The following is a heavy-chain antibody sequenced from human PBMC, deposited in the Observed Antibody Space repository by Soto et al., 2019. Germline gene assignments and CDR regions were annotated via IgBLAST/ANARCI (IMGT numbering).Heavy chain of an antibody. CDR1: GGSISSGYYY. V-gene: IGHV4-30-4*01. CDR3: ASSSRYGMDV. CDR2: IYYSGNT. Sequence: SETLSLTCSVSGGSISSGYYYWSWIRQPPGKGLEWIGNIYYSGNTYYNPTLKSRLIISIDTSKNQLSLKVGSVTAADTAVYYCASSSRYGMDVWVQGSTVTVFS. J-gene: IGHJ6*02.